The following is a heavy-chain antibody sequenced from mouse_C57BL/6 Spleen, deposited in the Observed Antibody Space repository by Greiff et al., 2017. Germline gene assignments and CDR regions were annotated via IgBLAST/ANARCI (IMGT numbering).Heavy chain of an antibody. CDR3: ICDFSPFAY. V-gene: IGHV6-3*01. CDR2: IRLKSDNYAT. D-gene: IGHD2-4*01. CDR1: GFTFSNYW. J-gene: IGHJ3*01. Sequence: DVKLVESGGGLVQPGGSMKLSCVASGFTFSNYWMNWVRQSPEKGLEWVAQIRLKSDNYATHYAESVKGRFTISRDDSKSSVYLHMNILRSEDTGIYYCICDFSPFAYWGQGTLVPVSA.